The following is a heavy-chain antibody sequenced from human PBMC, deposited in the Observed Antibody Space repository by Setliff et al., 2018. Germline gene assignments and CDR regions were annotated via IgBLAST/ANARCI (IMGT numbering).Heavy chain of an antibody. CDR3: ARDLNRWFGGFAFDI. CDR1: GYIFAGYY. CDR2: INPISGGT. V-gene: IGHV1-2*02. Sequence: GASVKVSCKASGYIFAGYYMHWMRQTPGQGLEWMGWINPISGGTHYAQKFQGRVTLTRDTSITTGYMGLNSLRSDDTAVYYCARDLNRWFGGFAFDIWGQGTMVTVSS. J-gene: IGHJ3*02. D-gene: IGHD3-10*01.